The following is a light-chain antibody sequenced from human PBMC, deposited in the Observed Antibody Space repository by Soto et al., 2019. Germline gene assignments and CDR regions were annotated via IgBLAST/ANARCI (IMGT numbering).Light chain of an antibody. CDR1: QSVSSID. J-gene: IGKJ5*01. CDR2: GAS. CDR3: QQYGSSPVT. V-gene: IGKV3-20*01. Sequence: EIVLTQSPGTLSLSPGERATLSCRASQSVSSIDLAWYQQKPGQPPRLLIYGASSRATGIPDRFSGSGSGTDFTLTITRLESEDFAVYYCQQYGSSPVTFGQGTRLGIK.